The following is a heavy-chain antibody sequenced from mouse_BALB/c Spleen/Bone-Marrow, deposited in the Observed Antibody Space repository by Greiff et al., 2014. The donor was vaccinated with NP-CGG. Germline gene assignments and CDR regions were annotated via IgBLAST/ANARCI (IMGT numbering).Heavy chain of an antibody. CDR1: GFNIKDTY. Sequence: EVKLQESGAELVKPGASVKLSCTASGFNIKDTYMHWVKQRPEQGLEWIGRIDPANGNTKYDPKFQGKATITADTSSNTAYLQLSSLTSEDTAVYYCARIYYRYDVSWFAYWGQGTLVTVSA. V-gene: IGHV14-3*02. CDR3: ARIYYRYDVSWFAY. J-gene: IGHJ3*01. D-gene: IGHD2-14*01. CDR2: IDPANGNT.